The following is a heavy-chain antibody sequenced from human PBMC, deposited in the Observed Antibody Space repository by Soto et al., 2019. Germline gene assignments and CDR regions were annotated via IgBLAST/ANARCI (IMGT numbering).Heavy chain of an antibody. V-gene: IGHV4-39*01. Sequence: PSETLSLTCTVSGGSFTSTNYFWGWIRQPPGKGLEWIGNMYYNGSTYYNPSLKSRVTISVDTSKNQFSLKLSSVTAADTAVYYCARLVGDNDYWGQGTLVTVSS. J-gene: IGHJ4*02. CDR3: ARLVGDNDY. CDR2: MYYNGST. D-gene: IGHD4-17*01. CDR1: GGSFTSTNYF.